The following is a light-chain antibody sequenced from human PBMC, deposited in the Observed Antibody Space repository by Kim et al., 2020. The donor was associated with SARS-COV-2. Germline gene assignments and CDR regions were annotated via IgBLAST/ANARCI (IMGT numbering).Light chain of an antibody. CDR1: HGVNNNY. CDR2: GAS. CDR3: QHYGASPLT. V-gene: IGKV3-20*01. Sequence: PGERATVSCRANHGVNNNYLAWDQQKPGQAPRLLIYGASSRATGIPDRFSGSGSETDFILTISRLDPEDFAVYYCQHYGASPLTFGGGTKVDIK. J-gene: IGKJ4*01.